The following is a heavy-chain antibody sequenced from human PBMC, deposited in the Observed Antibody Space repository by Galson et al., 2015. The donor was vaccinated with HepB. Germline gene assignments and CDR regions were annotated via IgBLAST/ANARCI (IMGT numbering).Heavy chain of an antibody. V-gene: IGHV3-33*01. CDR3: TRAVGAAGMGGNYFGY. D-gene: IGHD6-13*01. J-gene: IGHJ4*02. CDR1: GFTFSSYG. Sequence: SLRLSCAASGFTFSSYGMHWVRQAPGKGLEWVALIWYDGSTKYYADSVKGRFTISRDNSKNTLYLQMNSLRAEDTAVYYCTRAVGAAGMGGNYFGYWGQGTLVTGSS. CDR2: IWYDGSTK.